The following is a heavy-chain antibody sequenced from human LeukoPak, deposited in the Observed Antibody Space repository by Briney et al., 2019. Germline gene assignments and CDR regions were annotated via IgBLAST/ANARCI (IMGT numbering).Heavy chain of an antibody. CDR2: IYYSGST. D-gene: IGHD6-19*01. Sequence: PSETLSLTCTVSGGSISSSSYYWGWIRQPPGKGLEWIGSIYYSGSTYYNPFLKSRVTISVDTSKNQFSLKLSSVTAADTAVYYCATVTALTGTYYMDVWGKGTTVTVSS. CDR1: GGSISSSSYY. V-gene: IGHV4-39*01. J-gene: IGHJ6*03. CDR3: ATVTALTGTYYMDV.